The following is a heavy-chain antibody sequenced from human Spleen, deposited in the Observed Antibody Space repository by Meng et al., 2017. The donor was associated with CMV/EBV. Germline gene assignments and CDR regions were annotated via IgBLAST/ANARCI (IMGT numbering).Heavy chain of an antibody. D-gene: IGHD3-3*01. CDR3: ARVIGQISGPGFWSGCFYY. Sequence: ASVKVSCKASGYTFTGQYIYWVRQAPGQGLEWVGMINPSGGSTSYAPKFQGRVTVTSDTSTSTVYMELSSLRSGDTAVFYCARVIGQISGPGFWSGCFYYLGQGTLVTVSS. CDR2: INPSGGST. J-gene: IGHJ4*02. CDR1: GYTFTGQY. V-gene: IGHV1-46*01.